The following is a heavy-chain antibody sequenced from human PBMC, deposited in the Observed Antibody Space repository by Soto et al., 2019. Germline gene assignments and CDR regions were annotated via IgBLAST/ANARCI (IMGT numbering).Heavy chain of an antibody. CDR2: ISSSGSTI. Sequence: GGSLRLSCAASGFTFSDYYMSWIRQAPGKGLEWVSYISSSGSTIYYADSVKGRFTISRDNAKNSLYLQMNSLRAEDTAVYYCARVPQYDFWSGSGDYYNDVWGKGTTVTVSS. CDR3: ARVPQYDFWSGSGDYYNDV. CDR1: GFTFSDYY. D-gene: IGHD3-3*01. V-gene: IGHV3-11*01. J-gene: IGHJ6*03.